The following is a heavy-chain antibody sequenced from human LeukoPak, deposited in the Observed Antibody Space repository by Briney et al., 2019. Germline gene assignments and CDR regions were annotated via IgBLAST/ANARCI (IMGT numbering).Heavy chain of an antibody. J-gene: IGHJ6*02. Sequence: SETLSLTCTVSGYSISSGYYWGWIWQPPGKGLEWIGSIYHSGSTYYNPSLKSRVTISVDTSKNQFSLKLSSVTAADTAVYYCARVTVTTVGMDVWGQGTTVTVSS. CDR2: IYHSGST. D-gene: IGHD4-17*01. CDR3: ARVTVTTVGMDV. V-gene: IGHV4-38-2*02. CDR1: GYSISSGYY.